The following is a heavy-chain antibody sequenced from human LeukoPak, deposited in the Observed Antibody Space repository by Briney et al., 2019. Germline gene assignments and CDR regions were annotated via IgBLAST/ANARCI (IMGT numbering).Heavy chain of an antibody. D-gene: IGHD2-2*01. CDR2: ISYDGSNK. V-gene: IGHV3-30*04. CDR3: ARDFSLRVVPAALDY. J-gene: IGHJ4*02. Sequence: GRSLRLSCAASGFTFSSYAMHWVRQAPGKGLEWVAVISYDGSNKYYADSVKGRFTISRDNSKNTQYLQMNSLRAEDTAVYYCARDFSLRVVPAALDYWGQGTLVTVSS. CDR1: GFTFSSYA.